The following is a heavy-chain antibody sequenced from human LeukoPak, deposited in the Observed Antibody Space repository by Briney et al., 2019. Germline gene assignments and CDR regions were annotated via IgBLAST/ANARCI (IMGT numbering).Heavy chain of an antibody. J-gene: IGHJ5*02. CDR2: LSYSATT. V-gene: IGHV4-39*01. CDR3: ARQGWWFDP. D-gene: IGHD2-15*01. Sequence: SETLSLTCTVSGGSISSSTYYWGWIRQPPGRGLEWIGSLSYSATTYYNPSLKSRATISVDTSNNQFSLKLSSVTAADTAVYYCARQGWWFDPWGQGTLVTVSS. CDR1: GGSISSSTYY.